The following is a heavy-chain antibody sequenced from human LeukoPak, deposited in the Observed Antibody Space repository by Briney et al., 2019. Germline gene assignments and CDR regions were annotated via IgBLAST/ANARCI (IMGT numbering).Heavy chain of an antibody. J-gene: IGHJ4*02. V-gene: IGHV5-51*01. CDR3: ARTTAMVRYFDY. Sequence: GESLKISCKGSGYNFASYWIGWLRQMPGKGLEWMGIVYPGDSDTTYSPSFQGQVTISADKSINTAYLQWSSLKASDTAMYYCARTTAMVRYFDYWGQGTLVTVSS. D-gene: IGHD3-10*01. CDR2: VYPGDSDT. CDR1: GYNFASYW.